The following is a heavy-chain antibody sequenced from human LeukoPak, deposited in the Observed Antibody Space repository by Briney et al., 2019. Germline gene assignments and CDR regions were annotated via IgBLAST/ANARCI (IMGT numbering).Heavy chain of an antibody. J-gene: IGHJ3*02. CDR1: GGSISSSSYY. Sequence: SETLSLTCTVSGGSISSSSYYWGWIRQPPGKGLEWIGSIYYSGSTYYNPPLKSRVTISVDTSKNQFSLKLSSVTAADTAVYYCARHVGYSSSWYPLDALDIWGQGTMVTVSS. V-gene: IGHV4-39*01. CDR2: IYYSGST. CDR3: ARHVGYSSSWYPLDALDI. D-gene: IGHD6-13*01.